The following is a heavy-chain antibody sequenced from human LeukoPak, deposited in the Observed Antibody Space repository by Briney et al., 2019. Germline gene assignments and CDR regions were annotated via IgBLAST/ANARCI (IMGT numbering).Heavy chain of an antibody. CDR2: ISSSSSYI. CDR3: ARGGGSESYDFDY. V-gene: IGHV3-21*01. D-gene: IGHD3-3*01. J-gene: IGHJ4*02. Sequence: GGSLRLSCAASGFTFSSYGMHWVRQAPGKGLEWVSSISSSSSYIYYADSVKGRFTISRDNAKNSLYLQMNSLRAEDTAVYYCARGGGSESYDFDYWGQGTLVTVSS. CDR1: GFTFSSYG.